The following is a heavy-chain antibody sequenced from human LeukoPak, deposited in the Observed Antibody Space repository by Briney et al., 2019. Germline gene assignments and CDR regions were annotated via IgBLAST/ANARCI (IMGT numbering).Heavy chain of an antibody. J-gene: IGHJ4*02. CDR2: MSHTGAT. CDR3: ARGPYYYDSSGYYNY. D-gene: IGHD3-22*01. V-gene: IGHV4-34*01. CDR1: GGSFSGYY. Sequence: SETLSLTCAVFGGSFSGYYWSWIRQSPEKGLEWIGEMSHTGATNYNPSLKSRVTVSVDTSKNQFSLKLSSVTAADTAVYYCARGPYYYDSSGYYNYWGQGTLVTVSS.